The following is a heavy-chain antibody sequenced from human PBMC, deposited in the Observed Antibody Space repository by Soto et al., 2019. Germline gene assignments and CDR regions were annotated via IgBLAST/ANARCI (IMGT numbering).Heavy chain of an antibody. CDR1: GDSFGSSGHY. V-gene: IGHV4-39*01. CDR2: VYYTGGT. D-gene: IGHD3-10*01. CDR3: ARHVDYYGSGNYYRPLDY. Sequence: PSETLSLTCTVSGDSFGSSGHYWGWLRQPPKKGKEWIGSVYYTGGTNYNPSLKSRVSISVDTSKKQLSLKVSSVTAADTAVYYCARHVDYYGSGNYYRPLDYWGQGTPVTVSS. J-gene: IGHJ4*02.